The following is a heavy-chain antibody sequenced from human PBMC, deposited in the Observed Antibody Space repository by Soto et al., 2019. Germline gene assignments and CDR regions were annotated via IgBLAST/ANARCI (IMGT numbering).Heavy chain of an antibody. CDR3: ASPIAVAGGGYFDY. J-gene: IGHJ4*02. V-gene: IGHV1-69*06. D-gene: IGHD6-19*01. CDR1: GGTFSSYA. CDR2: IIPIFGTA. Sequence: QVQLVQSGAEVQKPGSSVKVSCKASGGTFSSYAISWVRQAPGQGLEWMGGIIPIFGTANYAQKFQGRVTITADKSTSTAYMELSSLRSEDTAVYYCASPIAVAGGGYFDYWGQGTLVTVSS.